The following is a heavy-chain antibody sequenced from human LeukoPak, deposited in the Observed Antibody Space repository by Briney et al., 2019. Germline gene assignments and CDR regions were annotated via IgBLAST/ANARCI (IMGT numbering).Heavy chain of an antibody. J-gene: IGHJ3*02. V-gene: IGHV4-4*02. D-gene: IGHD3-22*01. CDR2: ISHSVST. Sequence: SETLSLTCAVSGGSISSSNWWSWVRQPPGKGLEWIGEISHSVSTNYKPSLKSRVTILVDKSKKQFSLKLSSVTAADTAVYYCARGPYSYDSSGAFDIWGQGTMVTVSS. CDR1: GGSISSSNW. CDR3: ARGPYSYDSSGAFDI.